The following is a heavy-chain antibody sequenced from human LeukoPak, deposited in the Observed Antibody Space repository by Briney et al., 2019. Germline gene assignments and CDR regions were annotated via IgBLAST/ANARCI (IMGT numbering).Heavy chain of an antibody. V-gene: IGHV1-18*01. J-gene: IGHJ4*02. CDR3: ARDQNYYGSGSYQLWDY. Sequence: ASVKVSCKASGYTFTSYGISRVRQAPGQGLEWMGWISAYNGNTNYAQKLQGRVTMTTDTSTSTASMELRSLSSDDPAVYYCARDQNYYGSGSYQLWDYWGQGTLVTVSS. CDR1: GYTFTSYG. CDR2: ISAYNGNT. D-gene: IGHD3-10*01.